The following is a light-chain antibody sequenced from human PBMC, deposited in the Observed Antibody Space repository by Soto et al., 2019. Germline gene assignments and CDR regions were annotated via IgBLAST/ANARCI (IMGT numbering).Light chain of an antibody. CDR2: AAF. Sequence: DIQMTQSPSSLSASVGDRVTITCRSSQSISSYLNWYQQKPGKAPEILIYAAFSLKSRVPLRFSGSGSGTDFTLTISSLQPEDAATYYCQQSYTTLLTFGGGTKVEIK. V-gene: IGKV1-39*01. CDR3: QQSYTTLLT. J-gene: IGKJ4*01. CDR1: QSISSY.